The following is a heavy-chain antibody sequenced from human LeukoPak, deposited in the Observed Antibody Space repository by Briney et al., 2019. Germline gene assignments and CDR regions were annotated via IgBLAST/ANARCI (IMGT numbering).Heavy chain of an antibody. D-gene: IGHD4-11*01. CDR1: GGTFSGYA. Sequence: SVKVSCKASGGTFSGYAISWVRQAPGQGLEWMGGIIPIFGTANYAQKFQGRVTITTDESTSTAYMELSSLRSEDTAVYYCARVSDYSNYYYYYYMDVWGKGTTVTVSS. CDR2: IIPIFGTA. V-gene: IGHV1-69*05. CDR3: ARVSDYSNYYYYYYMDV. J-gene: IGHJ6*03.